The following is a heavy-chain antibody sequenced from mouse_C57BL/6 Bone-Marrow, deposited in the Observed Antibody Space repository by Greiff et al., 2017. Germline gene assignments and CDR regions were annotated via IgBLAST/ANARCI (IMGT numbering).Heavy chain of an antibody. CDR1: GFSLTSYA. V-gene: IGHV2-9-1*01. CDR3: AREETAQATWYAMDY. J-gene: IGHJ4*01. Sequence: VQLVESGPGLVAPSQSLSITCTVSGFSLTSYAISWVRQPPGKGLEWLGVIWTGGGTNYNSALKSRLSISTDNSKSQVFLKMNSLQTDDTARYYSAREETAQATWYAMDYWGQGTSVTVSS. D-gene: IGHD3-2*02. CDR2: IWTGGGT.